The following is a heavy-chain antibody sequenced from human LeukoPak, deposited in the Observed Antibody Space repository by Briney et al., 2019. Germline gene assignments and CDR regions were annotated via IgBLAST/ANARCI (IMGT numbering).Heavy chain of an antibody. CDR3: ARDAEPGIAAAGPFYFDY. D-gene: IGHD6-13*01. Sequence: GGSLRLSCATSGFIFSHYKMNWVRQAPGKGLEWVSSITSSSSDVYYADSVKGRFIISRADAKSSLYLQMNSLRAEDTAVYYCARDAEPGIAAAGPFYFDYWGQGTLVTVSS. J-gene: IGHJ4*02. CDR2: ITSSSSDV. CDR1: GFIFSHYK. V-gene: IGHV3-21*01.